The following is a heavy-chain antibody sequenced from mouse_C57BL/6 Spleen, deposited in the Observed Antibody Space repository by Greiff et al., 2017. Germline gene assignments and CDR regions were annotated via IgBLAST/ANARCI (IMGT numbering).Heavy chain of an antibody. Sequence: VQLQQSGAELVKPGASVKLSCTASGFNIKDYYMHWVKQRTEQGLEWIGRIDPEDGETKYAPQFQGKATITADTSSNTAYLQLSSLTSEDTAVYYCARNGNLYYFDYWGQGTTLTVSS. CDR2: IDPEDGET. CDR1: GFNIKDYY. D-gene: IGHD2-1*01. J-gene: IGHJ2*01. V-gene: IGHV14-2*01. CDR3: ARNGNLYYFDY.